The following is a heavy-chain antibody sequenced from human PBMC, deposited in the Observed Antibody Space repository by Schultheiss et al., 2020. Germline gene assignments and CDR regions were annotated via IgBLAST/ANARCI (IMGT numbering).Heavy chain of an antibody. Sequence: SETLSHTCAVYGGSFSGYYWSWIRQPPGKGLEWIGSIYYSGSTNYNPSLKSRVTISVDTSKNQFSLKLSSVTAADTAVYYCARYCSGGSCYSYDAFDIWGQGTMVTVSS. D-gene: IGHD2-15*01. CDR3: ARYCSGGSCYSYDAFDI. V-gene: IGHV4-34*01. CDR1: GGSFSGYY. CDR2: IYYSGST. J-gene: IGHJ3*02.